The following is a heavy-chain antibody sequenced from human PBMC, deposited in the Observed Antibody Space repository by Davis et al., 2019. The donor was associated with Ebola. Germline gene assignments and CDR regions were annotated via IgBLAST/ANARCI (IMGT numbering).Heavy chain of an antibody. Sequence: GESLKISCAASGFTFSGYEMSWVRQAPGKGLEWVSVIYSGGSTYYADSVKGRFTISRDNSKNTLYLQMNSLRAEDTAVYYCARDFYYYGMDVWGQGTTVTVSS. V-gene: IGHV3-66*01. J-gene: IGHJ6*02. CDR2: IYSGGST. CDR1: GFTFSGYE. CDR3: ARDFYYYGMDV.